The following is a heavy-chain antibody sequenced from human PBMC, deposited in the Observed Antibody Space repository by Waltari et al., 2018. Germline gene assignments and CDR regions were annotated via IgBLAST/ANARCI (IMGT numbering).Heavy chain of an antibody. J-gene: IGHJ3*02. Sequence: QVQLQESGPGLVKPSQTLSLTCTVSGGSINSSNYFWNWIRQHPGTGLEWIGHIRYTGSAYYNPSLKSRVTISLDTSKTRFSLNVSSVSAADTAVYYCVREVNIVSTSDAFDIWGPGTMVTVSS. D-gene: IGHD5-12*01. CDR2: IRYTGSA. V-gene: IGHV4-31*03. CDR1: GGSINSSNYF. CDR3: VREVNIVSTSDAFDI.